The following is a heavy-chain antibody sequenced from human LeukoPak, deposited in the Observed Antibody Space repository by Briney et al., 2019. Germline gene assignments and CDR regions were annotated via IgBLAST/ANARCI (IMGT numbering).Heavy chain of an antibody. CDR3: ARDPWGASRDGYNYLFDY. CDR1: GFTFSTYW. J-gene: IGHJ4*02. D-gene: IGHD5-24*01. Sequence: PGGSLRLSCAASGFTFSTYWMSWVRQAPGKGLEWVSAISGSGGSTYYADSVKGRFTISRDNAKNSLYLQMNSLRAEDTAVYYCARDPWGASRDGYNYLFDYWGQGTLVTVSS. CDR2: ISGSGGST. V-gene: IGHV3-23*01.